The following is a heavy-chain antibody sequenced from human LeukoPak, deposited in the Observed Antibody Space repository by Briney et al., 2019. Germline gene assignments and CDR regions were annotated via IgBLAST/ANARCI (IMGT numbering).Heavy chain of an antibody. V-gene: IGHV4-59*01. CDR2: IYYSGST. J-gene: IGHJ6*02. CDR3: ARAYYYDSSGHLQPPLYSYYGMDV. CDR1: GGSISSYY. Sequence: SETLSLTCTVSGGSISSYYWSWIRQPPGKGLEWIGYIYYSGSTNYNPSLTSRVTISVDTSKNQSSLKLSSETAADTAVYYCARAYYYDSSGHLQPPLYSYYGMDVWGQGTTVTVSS. D-gene: IGHD3-22*01.